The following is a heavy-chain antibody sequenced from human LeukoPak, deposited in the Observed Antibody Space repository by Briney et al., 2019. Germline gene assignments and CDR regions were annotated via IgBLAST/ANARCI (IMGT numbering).Heavy chain of an antibody. D-gene: IGHD2-8*01. J-gene: IGHJ4*02. Sequence: SETLSLTCSVSGASFSSYYWGWIRQPPGKGLEWIASISHSGSTYYNPSLKSRVTISVDMSKNQFSLQLSSVTAADTAVYYCGRGERGVDYWGQGTLVTVSS. CDR1: GASFSSYY. CDR2: ISHSGST. V-gene: IGHV4-38-2*02. CDR3: GRGERGVDY.